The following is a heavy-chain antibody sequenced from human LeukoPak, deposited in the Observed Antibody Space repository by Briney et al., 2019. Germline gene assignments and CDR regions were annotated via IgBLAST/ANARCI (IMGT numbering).Heavy chain of an antibody. J-gene: IGHJ4*02. CDR1: GFTFSSYS. Sequence: GGSLRLSCAASGFTFSSYSMNWARQAPGKGLEWVSSISNSSSYIYYADSVKGRFTISRDNAKNSLYLQMNSLRAEDTAVYYCAKGASDIVVVTSIYYLDYWGQGTLVTVPP. CDR3: AKGASDIVVVTSIYYLDY. V-gene: IGHV3-21*01. D-gene: IGHD2-2*01. CDR2: ISNSSSYI.